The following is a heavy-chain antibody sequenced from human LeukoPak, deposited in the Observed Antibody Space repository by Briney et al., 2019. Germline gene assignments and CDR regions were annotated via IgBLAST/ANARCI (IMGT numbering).Heavy chain of an antibody. CDR1: GYTFTGYY. Sequence: GASVKVSCKASGYTFTGYYMHWVRQAPGQGLEWMGWINPNSGVTNYAQKFQGRVTMTRDTSISTAYMELSRLRSDDTAVYYCARSKGLLWFGEPHDAFDIWGQGTMVTVSS. CDR2: INPNSGVT. J-gene: IGHJ3*02. V-gene: IGHV1-2*02. D-gene: IGHD3-10*01. CDR3: ARSKGLLWFGEPHDAFDI.